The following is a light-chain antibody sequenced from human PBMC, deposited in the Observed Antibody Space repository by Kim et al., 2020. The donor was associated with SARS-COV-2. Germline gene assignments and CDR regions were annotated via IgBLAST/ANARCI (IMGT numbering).Light chain of an antibody. J-gene: IGLJ2*01. CDR2: QDT. V-gene: IGLV3-1*01. CDR1: NLGDTY. CDR3: QVCDSGTAV. Sequence: SYELTQPPSVSVSPGQTASITCSGDNLGDTYVCWYQQKPGQPPVLVIYQDTKRPSGIPERFSGSNSGNTATLTISGTQTMDEADYYCQVCDSGTAVFGGG.